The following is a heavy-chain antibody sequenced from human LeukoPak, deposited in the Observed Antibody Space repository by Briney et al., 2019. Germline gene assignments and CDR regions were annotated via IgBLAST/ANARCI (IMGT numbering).Heavy chain of an antibody. Sequence: SETLSLTCAAYGGSCSGFYWTWIRQPPGKGREWIGEINRSGSTTYNPSLKSRVTISVDTSTYHFSLNLKSVTAADTAVYYCARGPVAGYCSVWGQGTTVNGSS. D-gene: IGHD2-15*01. CDR2: INRSGST. CDR3: ARGPVAGYCSV. CDR1: GGSCSGFY. V-gene: IGHV4-34*01. J-gene: IGHJ6*02.